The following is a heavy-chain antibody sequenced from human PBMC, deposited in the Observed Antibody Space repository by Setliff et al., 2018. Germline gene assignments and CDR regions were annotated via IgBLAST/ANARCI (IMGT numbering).Heavy chain of an antibody. D-gene: IGHD2-15*01. CDR1: GFTVSSNY. CDR3: ARGSGDHCSGASCYFLH. V-gene: IGHV3-53*01. J-gene: IGHJ4*02. CDR2: IYSGGNT. Sequence: GGSLRLSCAASGFTVSSNYMNWVRKAPGKGLEWVSVIYSGGNTYYADSVKGRFTISRDNSNNTLYLQMNSLRADDTAVYYCARGSGDHCSGASCYFLHWGQGSLVTVSS.